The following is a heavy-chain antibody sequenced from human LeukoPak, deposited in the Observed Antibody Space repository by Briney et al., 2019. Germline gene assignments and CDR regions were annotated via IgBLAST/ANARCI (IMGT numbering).Heavy chain of an antibody. Sequence: GGSLRLSCAASGFTFSSYAMHWVRQAPGKGLEWVAVISYDGSNKYYADSVKGRFTISRDNSKNTLYLQMNSLRAEDTAVYCCARVSPGRRSHDYWGQGTLVTVSS. V-gene: IGHV3-30-3*01. CDR1: GFTFSSYA. CDR3: ARVSPGRRSHDY. CDR2: ISYDGSNK. J-gene: IGHJ4*02.